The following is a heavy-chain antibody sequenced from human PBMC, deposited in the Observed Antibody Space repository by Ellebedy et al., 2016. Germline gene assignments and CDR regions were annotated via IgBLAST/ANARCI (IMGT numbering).Heavy chain of an antibody. J-gene: IGHJ4*02. CDR3: ARDGIVGGPTEYYFDS. CDR1: GFTFSDYY. Sequence: GESLKISCAASGFTFSDYYMSWIRQAPGKGLEWVSYISSSSSYTNYADSVKGRFTISRDNAKNTLYLQMNSLRAEDTAVYYCARDGIVGGPTEYYFDSWGQGTLVTVSS. CDR2: ISSSSSYT. V-gene: IGHV3-11*06. D-gene: IGHD1-26*01.